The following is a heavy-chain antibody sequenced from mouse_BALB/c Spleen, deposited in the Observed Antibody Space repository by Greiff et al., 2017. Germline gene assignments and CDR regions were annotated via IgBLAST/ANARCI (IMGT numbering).Heavy chain of an antibody. Sequence: EVQLQESGPGLVKPSQSLSLTCSVTGYSITSGYYWNWIRQFPGNKLEWMGYISYDGSNNYNPSLKNRISITRDTSKNQFFLKLNSVTTEDTATYYCAREDGYYGFADWGQGTLVNVDA. CDR1: GYSITSGYY. D-gene: IGHD2-3*01. CDR3: AREDGYYGFAD. V-gene: IGHV3-6*02. CDR2: ISYDGSN. J-gene: IGHJ3*01.